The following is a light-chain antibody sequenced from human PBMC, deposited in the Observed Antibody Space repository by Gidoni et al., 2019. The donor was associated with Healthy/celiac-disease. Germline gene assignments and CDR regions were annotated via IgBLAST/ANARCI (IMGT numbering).Light chain of an antibody. J-gene: IGKJ2*01. Sequence: EIVLTQSTATLSLSPGETATRSCRASQSVSSYLAGYQQKPGQAPRLLIYDASNRATGIPARFSGSGAGTDFSLTISSREPEDFAVYYCQQRSNCPPYTFGQGTKLEIK. CDR1: QSVSSY. CDR2: DAS. V-gene: IGKV3-11*01. CDR3: QQRSNCPPYT.